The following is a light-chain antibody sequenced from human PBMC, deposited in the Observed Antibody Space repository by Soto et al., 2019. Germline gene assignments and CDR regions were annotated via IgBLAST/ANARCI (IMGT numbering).Light chain of an antibody. CDR3: SSYAGSNKGV. V-gene: IGLV2-8*01. CDR2: EVS. Sequence: QSVLTQPPSASGSPGQSVTISCTGTSSDVGGYNYVSWYQQHPGKAPKLMIYEVSERPSGVPDRFSGSKSGNTASLTVSGLRAEDEADYYCSSYAGSNKGVFGGGTQLTVL. J-gene: IGLJ2*01. CDR1: SSDVGGYNY.